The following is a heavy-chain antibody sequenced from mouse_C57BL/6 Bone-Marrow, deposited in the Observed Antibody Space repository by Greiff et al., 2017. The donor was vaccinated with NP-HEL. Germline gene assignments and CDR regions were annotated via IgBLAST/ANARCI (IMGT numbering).Heavy chain of an antibody. Sequence: EVQLVESGGGLVKPGGSLKLSCAASGFTFSSYAMSWVRQTPEKRLEWVATISDGGSYTYYPDNVKGRFTISRDNAKNNLYLQMSHLKSEDTAMYYCARDLTTVVATNFDVWGTGTTVTVSS. V-gene: IGHV5-4*01. CDR2: ISDGGSYT. D-gene: IGHD1-1*01. CDR3: ARDLTTVVATNFDV. J-gene: IGHJ1*03. CDR1: GFTFSSYA.